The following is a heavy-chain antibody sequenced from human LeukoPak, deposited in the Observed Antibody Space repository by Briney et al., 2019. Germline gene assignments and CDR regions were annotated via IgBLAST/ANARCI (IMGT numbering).Heavy chain of an antibody. V-gene: IGHV3-74*01. Sequence: GGSLRLSCAASGFTFSSYWMHWVRQVPGKGLVWVSRINNDGSSTTYADSVKGRFTVSRDNAKNSLFLQMNSLRPEDTAVYYCASFEAAAGSIDYWGQGTLITVSS. CDR3: ASFEAAAGSIDY. CDR1: GFTFSSYW. D-gene: IGHD6-13*01. CDR2: INNDGSST. J-gene: IGHJ4*02.